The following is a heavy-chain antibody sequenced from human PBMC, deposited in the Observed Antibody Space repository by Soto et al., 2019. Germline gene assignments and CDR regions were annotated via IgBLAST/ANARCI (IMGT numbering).Heavy chain of an antibody. V-gene: IGHV4-59*01. CDR3: VGGDSLDY. CDR2: IYYSGST. D-gene: IGHD2-21*02. CDR1: GGSISSYY. J-gene: IGHJ4*02. Sequence: QVQLQESGPGLVKPSETLSLTCTVSGGSISSYYWSWIRQPPGKGLEWIGYIYYSGSTNYNPSLKSRVTISVDTSKNQFSLQLSSVTAADTAVYYCVGGDSLDYWGQGTLVTVSS.